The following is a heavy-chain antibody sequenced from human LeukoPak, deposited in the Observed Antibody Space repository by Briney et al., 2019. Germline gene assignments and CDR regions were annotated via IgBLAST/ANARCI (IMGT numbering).Heavy chain of an antibody. J-gene: IGHJ4*02. V-gene: IGHV3-30*02. CDR1: GFTFSSYG. D-gene: IGHD3-16*02. CDR3: AKDLAPRYGYVWGSYRPGGSDY. CDR2: IRYDGSNK. Sequence: GGSLRLSCAASGFTFSSYGMHWVRQAPGKGLEWVAFIRYDGSNKYYADSVKGRFTISRDNSKNTLYLQMNSLRAEDTAVYYCAKDLAPRYGYVWGSYRPGGSDYWGQGTLVTVSS.